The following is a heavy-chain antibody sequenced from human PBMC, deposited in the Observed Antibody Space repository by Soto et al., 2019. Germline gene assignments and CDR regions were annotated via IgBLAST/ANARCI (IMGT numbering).Heavy chain of an antibody. J-gene: IGHJ4*02. Sequence: GESLKISCKGSGYSFASYWIGWVRQMPVKGLEWMGIIYPGDSDTRYGPSFQGQVTISADKSITTAYLQWSSLKASDTAMYYCARHSGAVKPDYWGQGTLVTVSS. V-gene: IGHV5-51*01. CDR3: ARHSGAVKPDY. CDR1: GYSFASYW. CDR2: IYPGDSDT. D-gene: IGHD6-19*01.